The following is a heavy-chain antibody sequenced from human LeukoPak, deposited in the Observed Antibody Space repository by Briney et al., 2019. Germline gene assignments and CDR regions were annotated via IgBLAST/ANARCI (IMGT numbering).Heavy chain of an antibody. V-gene: IGHV3-30*03. Sequence: PGRSLRLSCAASGFTFSSYGMHWVRRAPGKGLEWVAVISYDGSNKYYADSVKGRFTISRDNSKNTLYLQMNSLRAEDTAVYYCAFTSGSYYYYYGMDVWGQGTTVTVSS. CDR2: ISYDGSNK. J-gene: IGHJ6*02. CDR1: GFTFSSYG. CDR3: AFTSGSYYYYYGMDV. D-gene: IGHD1-26*01.